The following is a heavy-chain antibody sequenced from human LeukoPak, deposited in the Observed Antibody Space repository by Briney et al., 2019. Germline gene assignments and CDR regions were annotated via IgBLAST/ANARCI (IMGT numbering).Heavy chain of an antibody. V-gene: IGHV3-7*01. CDR2: MNQDGSKI. J-gene: IGHJ4*02. CDR1: GFTFSSYW. D-gene: IGHD3-22*01. Sequence: GGSLRLSCAASGFTFSSYWMTWVRQAPGKGLNWVANMNQDGSKIYYVDSLKGRFTISRDNAKNSLYLQMNGLRAEDTAVYYCARGSSGYYIGYFDYWGQGTLVTVSS. CDR3: ARGSSGYYIGYFDY.